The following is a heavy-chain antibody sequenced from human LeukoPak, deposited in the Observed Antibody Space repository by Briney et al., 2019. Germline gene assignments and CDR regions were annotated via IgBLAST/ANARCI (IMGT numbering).Heavy chain of an antibody. D-gene: IGHD3-3*01. CDR1: GFTFSSYS. V-gene: IGHV3-48*02. CDR2: ISSSSSTI. Sequence: GGSLRLSCAASGFTFSSYSMIWVRQAPGKGLEWVAYISSSSSTIYYADSVKGRFTISRDNAKNSLYLQMNSLRDGDTAVYYCARDTRFLEWLLGGYFDYWGQGTLVTVSS. J-gene: IGHJ4*02. CDR3: ARDTRFLEWLLGGYFDY.